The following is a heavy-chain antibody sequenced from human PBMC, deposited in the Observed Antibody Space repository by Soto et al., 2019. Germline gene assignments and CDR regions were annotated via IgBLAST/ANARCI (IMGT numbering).Heavy chain of an antibody. CDR2: IYYSGST. D-gene: IGHD5-12*01. Sequence: SETLSLTCTVSGGSINRGDYYWSWIRQPPGKGLEWIGYIYYSGSTYYNPSLKSRVTISVDTSKNQFSLKLSSVTAADTAVYYCARGRMRGYSGYVPFDYWGQGTLVTVSS. CDR3: ARGRMRGYSGYVPFDY. V-gene: IGHV4-30-4*01. J-gene: IGHJ4*02. CDR1: GGSINRGDYY.